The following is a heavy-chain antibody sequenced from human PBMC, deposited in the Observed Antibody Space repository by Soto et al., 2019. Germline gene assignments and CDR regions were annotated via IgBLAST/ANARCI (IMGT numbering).Heavy chain of an antibody. CDR3: ARHQSSGWSFYYYYYGMDV. CDR2: IYPGDSDT. D-gene: IGHD6-19*01. V-gene: IGHV5-51*01. Sequence: GESLELSCKGSGYSFTSYWIGWVRQMPGHGLEWMGIIYPGDSDTRYSPSFPGQVTISADKSISTAYLQWSSLKASDTAMYYCARHQSSGWSFYYYYYGMDVWGQGTTVTVSS. J-gene: IGHJ6*02. CDR1: GYSFTSYW.